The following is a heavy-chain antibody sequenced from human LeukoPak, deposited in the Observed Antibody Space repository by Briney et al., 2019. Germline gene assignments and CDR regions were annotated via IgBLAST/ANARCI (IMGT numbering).Heavy chain of an antibody. D-gene: IGHD5-18*01. CDR2: INPNSDAT. J-gene: IGHJ4*02. V-gene: IGHV1-2*02. CDR3: ARPRAFSYGQMYYFDY. CDR1: GYTFTSYY. Sequence: ASLKVSCKASGYTFTSYYIHWVRQAPGQGLEWMGWINPNSDATYYAQKFQDRVTMTRDTSITTAYMGLSRLRFDDTAVYYCARPRAFSYGQMYYFDYWGQGALVTVSS.